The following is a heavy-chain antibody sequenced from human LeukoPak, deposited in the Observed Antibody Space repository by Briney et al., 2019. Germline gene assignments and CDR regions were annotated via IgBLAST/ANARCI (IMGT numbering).Heavy chain of an antibody. CDR3: ARGGGGRYLVY. CDR2: INWNGGRT. CDR1: GFTFDDYG. V-gene: IGHV3-20*04. Sequence: GGSLRLSCAASGFTFDDYGMSWVRQAPGKGLEWVSDINWNGGRTGYADSVKGRFTISRDNAKKSLYLQMNSLRAEGTALYYCARGGGGRYLVYWGQGTLVTVSS. J-gene: IGHJ4*02. D-gene: IGHD1-26*01.